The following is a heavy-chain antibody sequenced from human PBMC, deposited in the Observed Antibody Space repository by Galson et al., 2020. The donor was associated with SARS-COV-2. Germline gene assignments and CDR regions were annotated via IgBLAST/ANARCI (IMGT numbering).Heavy chain of an antibody. J-gene: IGHJ6*04. CDR1: GDSLTSFY. D-gene: IGHD3-16*01. CDR2: VYSSSNT. CDR3: SRFARRQYVLSSALLDV. V-gene: IGHV4-4*08. Sequence: VESSETLTLTCTVSGDSLTSFYLSWIRQTPGKGLEWIAYVYSSSNTNYNHSLKIRVTISVDTSRNQFSLKLRSVTAADTAVYYCSRFARRQYVLSSALLDVWGSGTTVTVSS.